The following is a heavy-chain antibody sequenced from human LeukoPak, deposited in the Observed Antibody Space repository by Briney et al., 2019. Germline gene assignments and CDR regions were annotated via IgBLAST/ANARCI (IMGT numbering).Heavy chain of an antibody. J-gene: IGHJ3*02. CDR3: ARHRSGGSQDDAFDI. CDR1: EFTFSTYW. V-gene: IGHV3-7*01. CDR2: IKQDGSEK. Sequence: GGSLRLSCAASEFTFSTYWMSWVRQAPGKGVEWVADIKQDGSEKYYVHSVKGRFTISRQNAKNSLFLQMNSLRAEDTAVYYCARHRSGGSQDDAFDIWGQGTMVTVPS. D-gene: IGHD2-15*01.